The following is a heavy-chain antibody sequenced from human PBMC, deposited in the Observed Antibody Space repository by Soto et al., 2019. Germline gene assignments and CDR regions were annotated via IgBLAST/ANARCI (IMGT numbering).Heavy chain of an antibody. Sequence: PSETLSLTXTVSGGSVTNSSYYWGWIRQSPGKGLEWIGSVYYRGRSYSKSSVKSRVTISVDTFKNRFSLSLNSVTASDTAVYFCVSQRTTVPTQAYFDYWGPGALVTVSS. V-gene: IGHV4-39*01. CDR2: VYYRGRS. CDR1: GGSVTNSSYY. D-gene: IGHD4-17*01. CDR3: VSQRTTVPTQAYFDY. J-gene: IGHJ4*02.